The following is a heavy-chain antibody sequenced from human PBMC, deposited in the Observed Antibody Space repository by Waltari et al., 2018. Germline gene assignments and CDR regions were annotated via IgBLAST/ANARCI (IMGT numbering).Heavy chain of an antibody. CDR3: ARSDSSGYYYYYGMDV. J-gene: IGHJ6*02. CDR1: GYTFTSYA. Sequence: QVQLVQSGAEVKKPGASVKVSCKASGYTFTSYAMHWMRQAPGQRLEWMGWINAGNGNTKYSQKFQGRVTITRDTSASTAYMELSSLRSEDTAVYYCARSDSSGYYYYYGMDVWGQGTTVTVSS. V-gene: IGHV1-3*01. D-gene: IGHD3-22*01. CDR2: INAGNGNT.